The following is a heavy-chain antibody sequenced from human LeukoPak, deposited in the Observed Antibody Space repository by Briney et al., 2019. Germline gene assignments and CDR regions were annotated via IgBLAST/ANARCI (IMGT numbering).Heavy chain of an antibody. Sequence: PGGSLRLSCAASGFTFSSYWMHWVRQAPGKGLVWVSRINSDGSSTSYADSVKGRFTISRDNAKNTLYLQMNSLRAEDTAVYYCARAAYGIEIFDYWGQGTLVTVSS. CDR3: ARAAYGIEIFDY. D-gene: IGHD3-10*01. CDR2: INSDGSST. V-gene: IGHV3-74*01. J-gene: IGHJ4*02. CDR1: GFTFSSYW.